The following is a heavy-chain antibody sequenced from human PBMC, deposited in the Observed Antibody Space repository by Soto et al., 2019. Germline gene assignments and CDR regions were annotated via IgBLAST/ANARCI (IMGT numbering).Heavy chain of an antibody. J-gene: IGHJ5*02. Sequence: SETLSLTCAVSGGSISSGGYSWSWIRQPPGKGLEWIGYIYHSGSTYYNPSLKSRVTISVDRSKNQFSLKLSSVTAADTAVYYCARPPGPVGWFDPWGQGTLVTVSS. CDR2: IYHSGST. CDR1: GGSISSGGYS. CDR3: ARPPGPVGWFDP. D-gene: IGHD3-3*01. V-gene: IGHV4-30-2*01.